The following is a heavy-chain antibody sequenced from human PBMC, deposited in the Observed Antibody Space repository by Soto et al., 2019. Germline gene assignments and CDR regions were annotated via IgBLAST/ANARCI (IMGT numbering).Heavy chain of an antibody. CDR1: GGTFSSYT. D-gene: IGHD5-18*01. V-gene: IGHV1-69*02. CDR3: ASGNTAMVTAVDY. Sequence: QVQLVQSGAEVKKPGSSVKVSCKASGGTFSSYTISWVRQAPGQGLEWMGRIIPILGIANYAQKFQGRVTITADESTSTAYMELSSLRSEDTAVYYCASGNTAMVTAVDYWGQGTLVTVSS. J-gene: IGHJ4*02. CDR2: IIPILGIA.